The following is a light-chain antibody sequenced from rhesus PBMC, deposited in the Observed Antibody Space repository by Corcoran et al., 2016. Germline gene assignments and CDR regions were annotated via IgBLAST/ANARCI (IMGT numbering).Light chain of an antibody. V-gene: IGKV1-44*01. Sequence: DIQMTQSPSSLFASVGDRVTITCRARQTISSYLAWYQQKPGKVPKLLIYAASSLESGVPSRFSGSGSWTEFTLTISSLQPEDFATYYCQQHNSHPFTFGPGTKLDIK. CDR3: QQHNSHPFT. J-gene: IGKJ3*01. CDR2: AAS. CDR1: QTISSY.